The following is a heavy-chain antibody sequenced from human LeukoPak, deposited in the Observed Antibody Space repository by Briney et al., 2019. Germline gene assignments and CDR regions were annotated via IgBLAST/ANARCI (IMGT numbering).Heavy chain of an antibody. CDR1: GFTVSSKY. CDR2: IYSGGST. J-gene: IGHJ4*02. CDR3: AKAGDCSGGSCYYLDY. V-gene: IGHV3-53*05. Sequence: GGSLRLSCAASGFTVSSKYMSWVRQAPGKGLEWVSVIYSGGSTYYADSVKGRFTISRDNSKNTLYLQMNSLRAEDTAVYYCAKAGDCSGGSCYYLDYWGQGTLVTVSS. D-gene: IGHD2-15*01.